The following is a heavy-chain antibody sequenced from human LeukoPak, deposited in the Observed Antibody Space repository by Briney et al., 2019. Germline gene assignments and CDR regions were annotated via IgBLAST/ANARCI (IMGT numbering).Heavy chain of an antibody. J-gene: IGHJ3*02. D-gene: IGHD3-22*01. V-gene: IGHV3-23*01. CDR2: ISGSGGST. CDR1: GFTFSSYA. Sequence: GGSLRLSCAASGFTFSSYAMSWVRQAPGKGLEWVSAISGSGGSTYYADSVKGRFTISRDNSKNTLYLQMNSLRAEDTAVYYCAKYYYDSSGYQGYNYPHAFDIWGQGTMVTVSS. CDR3: AKYYYDSSGYQGYNYPHAFDI.